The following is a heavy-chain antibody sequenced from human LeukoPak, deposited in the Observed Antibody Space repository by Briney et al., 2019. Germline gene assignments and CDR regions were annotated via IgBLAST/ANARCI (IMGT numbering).Heavy chain of an antibody. D-gene: IGHD4-11*01. CDR1: GFTFNRYG. J-gene: IGHJ4*02. Sequence: PGGSLRLSCAASGFTFNRYGMHWVRQAPGKGLEWVAVMWYDGGNKYYADSAKGRFTISRDDYKNTLYLQMNSLRADDTAMYYCARGLPPVMKYYFDYWGQGTLVTVSS. CDR3: ARGLPPVMKYYFDY. CDR2: MWYDGGNK. V-gene: IGHV3-33*01.